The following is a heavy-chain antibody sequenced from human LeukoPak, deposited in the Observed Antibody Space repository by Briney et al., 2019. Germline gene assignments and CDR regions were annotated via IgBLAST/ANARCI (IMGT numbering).Heavy chain of an antibody. J-gene: IGHJ5*02. CDR3: ARVHSSGYFLWFDP. Sequence: SETLSLTCTVSGGSISSHYWSWIRQPPGKGLEWIGYIYYSGSTNYNPSLKSRVTISVDTSKNQFSLKLSSVTAADTAVYYCARVHSSGYFLWFDPWGQGTLVTVSS. V-gene: IGHV4-59*11. CDR2: IYYSGST. D-gene: IGHD3-22*01. CDR1: GGSISSHY.